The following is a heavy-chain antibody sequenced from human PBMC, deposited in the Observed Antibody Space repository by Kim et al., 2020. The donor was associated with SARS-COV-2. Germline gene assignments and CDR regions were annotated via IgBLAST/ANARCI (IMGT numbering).Heavy chain of an antibody. J-gene: IGHJ6*02. D-gene: IGHD3-16*01. CDR3: AKDESFFMITFGGDSGGMDV. Sequence: GRFTISRDSSKNTLYLQMDSLRPEDTAVYFCAKDESFFMITFGGDSGGMDVWGQGTTVTVSS. V-gene: IGHV3-30*02.